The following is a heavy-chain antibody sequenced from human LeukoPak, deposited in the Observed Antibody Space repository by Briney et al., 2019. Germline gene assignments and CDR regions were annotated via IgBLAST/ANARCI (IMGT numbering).Heavy chain of an antibody. CDR3: ASPSVAAPCYYYYYMDV. CDR1: GGTFSSYA. J-gene: IGHJ6*03. CDR2: IIPIFGTA. V-gene: IGHV1-69*05. Sequence: GASVKVSCKASGGTFSSYAISWVRQAPGQGLEWMGGIIPIFGTANYAQKFQGRVTITTDESTSTAYMELSSLRSEDTAVYYCASPSVAAPCYYYYYMDVWGKGTTVTVSS. D-gene: IGHD6-6*01.